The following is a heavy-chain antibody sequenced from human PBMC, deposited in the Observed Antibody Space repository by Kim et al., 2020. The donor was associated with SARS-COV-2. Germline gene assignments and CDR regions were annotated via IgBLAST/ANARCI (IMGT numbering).Heavy chain of an antibody. J-gene: IGHJ4*02. CDR3: ARDWNWGIDV. Sequence: GGSLRLSCAASGFTFTTYNMNWVRQAPGKGLEWISYIRVTDAIYYADSVKGRFTISRDYAKNSLDLQMNSLRDEDPAVYSCARDWNWGIDVWGQGTLVTV. CDR1: GFTFTTYN. D-gene: IGHD7-27*01. V-gene: IGHV3-48*02. CDR2: IRVTDAI.